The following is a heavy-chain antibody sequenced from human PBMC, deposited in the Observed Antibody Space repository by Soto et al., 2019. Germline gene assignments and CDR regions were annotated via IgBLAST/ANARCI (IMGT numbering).Heavy chain of an antibody. V-gene: IGHV4-31*03. CDR2: IYYSGST. D-gene: IGHD2-21*01. J-gene: IGHJ3*02. CDR1: GGSIISGGYY. CDR3: ARDQGHIVVVNDAFDI. Sequence: SETLSLTCTVSGGSIISGGYYFIWIRQHPGKGLEWIGYIYYSGSTYYNPSLKSRVTISVDTSKNQFSLKLSSVTAADTAVYYCARDQGHIVVVNDAFDIWGQGTLVTVSS.